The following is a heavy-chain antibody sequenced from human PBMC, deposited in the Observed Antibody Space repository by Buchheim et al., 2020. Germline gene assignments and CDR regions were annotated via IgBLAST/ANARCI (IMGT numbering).Heavy chain of an antibody. D-gene: IGHD2-15*01. V-gene: IGHV1-2*04. J-gene: IGHJ5*02. CDR2: INPNSGGT. CDR1: GYTFTGYY. CDR3: ARGFDNCSGGSCYSGGDWFDP. Sequence: QVQLVQSGAEVKKPGASVKVSCKASGYTFTGYYMHWVRQAPGQGLEWMGWINPNSGGTNYAQQFQGWVTMTRETSISTAYMELSRLRSDDTAVYYCARGFDNCSGGSCYSGGDWFDPWGQGTL.